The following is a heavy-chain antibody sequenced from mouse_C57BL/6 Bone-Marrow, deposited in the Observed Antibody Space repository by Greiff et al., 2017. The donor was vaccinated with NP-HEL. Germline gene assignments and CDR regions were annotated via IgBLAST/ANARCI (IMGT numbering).Heavy chain of an antibody. CDR2: IYPGSGST. J-gene: IGHJ1*03. V-gene: IGHV1-55*01. CDR1: GYTFTSYW. CDR3: AREPSPYWYFDV. Sequence: QVHVKQPGAELVKPGASVKMSCKASGYTFTSYWITWVKQRPGQGLEWIGDIYPGSGSTNYNEKFKSKATLTVDTSSSTAYMQLSSLTSEDSAVYYCAREPSPYWYFDVWGTGTTVTVSS.